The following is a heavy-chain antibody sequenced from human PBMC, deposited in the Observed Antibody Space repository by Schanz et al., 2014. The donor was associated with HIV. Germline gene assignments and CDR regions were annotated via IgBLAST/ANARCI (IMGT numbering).Heavy chain of an antibody. CDR3: ANEGLTGFIDY. J-gene: IGHJ4*02. CDR2: LIPMFGSA. V-gene: IGHV1-69*01. Sequence: QVQLVQSGAEVKKPGSSVQVSCKASGGSFSSFSITWVRQAPGQGLEWMGGLIPMFGSANYAQKFLGRVTISADESTSTGYMDLSNLRSDDTAVYYCANEGLTGFIDYWGQGTTVTVSS. D-gene: IGHD6-25*01. CDR1: GGSFSSFS.